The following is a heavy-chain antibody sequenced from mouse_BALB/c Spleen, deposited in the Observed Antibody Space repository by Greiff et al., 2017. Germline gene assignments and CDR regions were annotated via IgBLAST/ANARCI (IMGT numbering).Heavy chain of an antibody. CDR2: IHYSGST. J-gene: IGHJ1*01. V-gene: IGHV3-8*02. CDR3: ARSYYDKGYFDV. D-gene: IGHD2-10*01. Sequence: EVKLEESGPSLVKPSQTLSLTCSVTGYSITSGCWNWIRKFPGNKLEYMGYIHYSGSTYYNQTLKSRISITRDTSKNQYYLQLNSVTTEDTATYYCARSYYDKGYFDVWGAGTTVTVSS. CDR1: GYSITSGC.